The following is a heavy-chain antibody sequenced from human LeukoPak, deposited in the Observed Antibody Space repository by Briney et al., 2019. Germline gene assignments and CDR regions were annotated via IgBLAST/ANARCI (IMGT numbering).Heavy chain of an antibody. CDR1: GFTFSSYG. J-gene: IGHJ4*02. V-gene: IGHV3-30*02. D-gene: IGHD1-26*01. Sequence: GGSLRLSCAASGFTFSSYGMHWVRQAPGKGLEWVAFIRYDGSNKYYADSVKGRSTISRDNSKNTLYLQMNSLRAEDTAVYYCAKDRRGGSYYFDYWGQGTLVTVSS. CDR2: IRYDGSNK. CDR3: AKDRRGGSYYFDY.